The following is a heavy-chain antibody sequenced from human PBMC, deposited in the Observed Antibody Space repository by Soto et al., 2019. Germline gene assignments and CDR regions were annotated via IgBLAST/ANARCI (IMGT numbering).Heavy chain of an antibody. V-gene: IGHV4-34*01. CDR2: INHSGST. CDR1: GGSFSGYY. J-gene: IGHJ4*02. D-gene: IGHD6-6*01. CDR3: AGAAARPTY. Sequence: SETLSLTCAVYGGSFSGYYWSWIRQPPGKGLEWIGEINHSGSTNYNPSLKSRVTISVDTSKNQFSLKLSSVTAADTAVYYRAGAAARPTYWGQGTLVTV.